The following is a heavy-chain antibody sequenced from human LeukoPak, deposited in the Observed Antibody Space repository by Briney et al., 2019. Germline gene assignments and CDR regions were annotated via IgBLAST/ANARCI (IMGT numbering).Heavy chain of an antibody. V-gene: IGHV4-30-4*01. D-gene: IGHD3-22*01. Sequence: SETLSLTCTVSGGSISSGDYYWSWIRQPPGKGLEWIGYIYYSGSTYYNPSLKSRLTISVDTSKNQFSLKLSSVTAADTAVYYCARDDSSGGFDLWGRGTLVTVSS. CDR3: ARDDSSGGFDL. CDR1: GGSISSGDYY. J-gene: IGHJ2*01. CDR2: IYYSGST.